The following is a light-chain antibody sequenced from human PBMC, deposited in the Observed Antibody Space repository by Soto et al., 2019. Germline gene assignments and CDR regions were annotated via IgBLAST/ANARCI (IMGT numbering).Light chain of an antibody. CDR1: QSISSW. CDR2: KAS. J-gene: IGKJ2*01. Sequence: DIQMTQSPSTLSASVGDRVTITCRASQSISSWLAWYQQKPGKAPKLLIYKASSLESGVPSRFSGSGSGTEFTLTISSLQPDYFATYYCKQYNSYPYTFGQGTKLEIK. CDR3: KQYNSYPYT. V-gene: IGKV1-5*03.